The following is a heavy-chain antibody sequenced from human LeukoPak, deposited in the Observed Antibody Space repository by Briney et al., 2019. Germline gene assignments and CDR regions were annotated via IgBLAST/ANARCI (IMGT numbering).Heavy chain of an antibody. J-gene: IGHJ6*02. Sequence: GESLKISCKGSGYSFTSYWIGWVRQMPGKGLEWMGIIYPGDSDTRYSPSFQGQVTISADKSISTAYLQWSSLKASDTAMYYCARSLGYCSSTSCYVRPYYGMDVWGQGTTVTVSS. V-gene: IGHV5-51*01. D-gene: IGHD2-2*01. CDR2: IYPGDSDT. CDR1: GYSFTSYW. CDR3: ARSLGYCSSTSCYVRPYYGMDV.